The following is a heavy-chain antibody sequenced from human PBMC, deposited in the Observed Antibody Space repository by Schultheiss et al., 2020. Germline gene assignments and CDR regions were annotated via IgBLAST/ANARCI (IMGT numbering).Heavy chain of an antibody. CDR1: GDCVSSNGAA. J-gene: IGHJ4*02. Sequence: SETLSLTCAISGDCVSSNGAAWNWIRQSPSRGLEWLGSTYYRCKWYNDSAVYVRNRITINPDTSKNPFTLRLNSATPADTAVYSFARERRAYYDSSGYSHADVDYWGQGTLVTVSS. V-gene: IGHV6-1*01. CDR3: ARERRAYYDSSGYSHADVDY. D-gene: IGHD3-22*01. CDR2: TYYRCKWYN.